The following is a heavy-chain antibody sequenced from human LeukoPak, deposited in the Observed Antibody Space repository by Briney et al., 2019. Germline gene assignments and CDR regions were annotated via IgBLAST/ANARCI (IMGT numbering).Heavy chain of an antibody. CDR3: ASCSGGSCYLDY. J-gene: IGHJ4*02. CDR2: ISSSSSYI. CDR1: GFTFASYS. V-gene: IGHV3-21*01. Sequence: GGSLTLSCAASGFTFASYSMNWVRQAPGKGLEWVSSISSSSSYIYYADSVKGRFTISRDNAKNSLYLQMNSLRAEDTAVYYCASCSGGSCYLDYWGQGTLVTVSS. D-gene: IGHD2-15*01.